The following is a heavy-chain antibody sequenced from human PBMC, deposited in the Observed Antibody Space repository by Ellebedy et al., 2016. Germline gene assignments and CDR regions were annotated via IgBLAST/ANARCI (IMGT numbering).Heavy chain of an antibody. D-gene: IGHD6-13*01. Sequence: GESLKISXAVSGFTFSSEWMSWVRQAPGKRPEWVSFISSRSSPIFYADSVKGRFTISRDNAKNSLFLQMDSLRVEDTAIYYCARDQQVASTADYWGQGSLVTVSS. CDR2: ISSRSSPI. CDR3: ARDQQVASTADY. CDR1: GFTFSSEW. J-gene: IGHJ4*02. V-gene: IGHV3-48*04.